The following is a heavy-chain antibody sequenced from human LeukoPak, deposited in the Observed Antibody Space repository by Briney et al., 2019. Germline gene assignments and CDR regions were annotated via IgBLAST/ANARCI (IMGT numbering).Heavy chain of an antibody. V-gene: IGHV3-23*01. Sequence: GGSLRLSCAASGFTFSSYAMSWVRQAPGKGLEWVSAISGSGGSTYYADSVKGRFTISRDNSKNTLYLQMSSLRAEDTAVYYCAKGPLAEVAGTTWDYWGQGTLVTVSS. D-gene: IGHD6-19*01. J-gene: IGHJ4*02. CDR1: GFTFSSYA. CDR3: AKGPLAEVAGTTWDY. CDR2: ISGSGGST.